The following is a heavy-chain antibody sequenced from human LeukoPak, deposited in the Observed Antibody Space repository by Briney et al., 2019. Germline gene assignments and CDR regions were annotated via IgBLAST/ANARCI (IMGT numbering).Heavy chain of an antibody. Sequence: PSETLSLTCAVSNGSISSTNWWSWVRQSPGKGLEYIGEIYHSGTTNYNPSLKSRVTISLDKSKNHFSLKLTSVTAADTAVYYCARGWLAETTVVTPYNYWGQGTLVTVSS. CDR2: IYHSGTT. D-gene: IGHD4-23*01. J-gene: IGHJ4*02. CDR1: NGSISSTNW. V-gene: IGHV4-4*02. CDR3: ARGWLAETTVVTPYNY.